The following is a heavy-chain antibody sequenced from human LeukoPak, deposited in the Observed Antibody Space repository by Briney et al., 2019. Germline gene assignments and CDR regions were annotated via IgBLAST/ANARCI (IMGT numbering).Heavy chain of an antibody. J-gene: IGHJ6*03. Sequence: ASVKVSCKASGYTFTSYYMHWVRQAPGQGLEWMGIINPSGGSTSYAQKFQGRVTMTRDTSTSTVYMELSSLRSEDTAVYYCASLAAAGQKLYYYYYMDVWGKGTTVTVSS. CDR1: GYTFTSYY. D-gene: IGHD6-13*01. V-gene: IGHV1-46*01. CDR3: ASLAAAGQKLYYYYYMDV. CDR2: INPSGGST.